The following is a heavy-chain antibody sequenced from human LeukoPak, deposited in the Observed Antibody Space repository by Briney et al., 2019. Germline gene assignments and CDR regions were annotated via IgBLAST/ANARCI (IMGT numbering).Heavy chain of an antibody. CDR1: GYTFTSYG. D-gene: IGHD3-22*01. J-gene: IGHJ4*02. CDR2: ISAYNGNT. V-gene: IGHV1-18*01. CDR3: ARDSPITMIVVVEHLSYFDY. Sequence: ASVKVSCKASGYTFTSYGISWVRQAPGQGLEWMGWISAYNGNTNYAQKLQGRVTMTTDTSTSTVYMELRSLRSDDTAVYYCARDSPITMIVVVEHLSYFDYWGQGTLVTVSS.